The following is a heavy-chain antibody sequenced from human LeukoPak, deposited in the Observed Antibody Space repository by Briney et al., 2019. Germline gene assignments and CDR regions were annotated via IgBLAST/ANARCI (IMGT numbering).Heavy chain of an antibody. CDR3: AKSNLKRINWNDRHYYYYMDV. J-gene: IGHJ6*03. CDR1: GFTFSSYA. CDR2: ISGSGGST. Sequence: GGSLRLSCAASGFTFSSYAMSWVRQAPGKGLEWVSAISGSGGSTYYADSVKGRFTISRDNSKNTLYLQMNSLRAEDTAVYYCAKSNLKRINWNDRHYYYYMDVWGKGTTVTVSS. V-gene: IGHV3-23*01. D-gene: IGHD1-1*01.